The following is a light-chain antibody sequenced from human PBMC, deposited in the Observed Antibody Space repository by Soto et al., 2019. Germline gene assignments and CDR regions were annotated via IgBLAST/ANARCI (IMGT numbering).Light chain of an antibody. CDR1: QSVSSN. CDR2: GTS. V-gene: IGKV3-15*01. Sequence: EIVMTQSPATLSVSPGERATLSCRASQSVSSNLAWYQQKPGQTPRLLIYGTSTRATGIPARFSGSGSGTEFTLTISSLQSEDFAIYYCQQYSNWPLVFGPGTKVDIK. CDR3: QQYSNWPLV. J-gene: IGKJ3*01.